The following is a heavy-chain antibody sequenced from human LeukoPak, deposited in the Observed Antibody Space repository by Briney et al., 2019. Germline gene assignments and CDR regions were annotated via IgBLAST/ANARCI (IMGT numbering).Heavy chain of an antibody. CDR2: VNVLGNT. CDR3: AREGGPFRPLDY. CDR1: GGSISSTNW. V-gene: IGHV4-4*02. D-gene: IGHD2/OR15-2a*01. Sequence: SGTLSLTCGVSGGSISSTNWWTWVRQPPGKGLEWIGEVNVLGNTNYNPSLESRVTISIDKSENHVSLKLTSVTAADTVVYYCAREGGPFRPLDYSGQGTLVTVSS. J-gene: IGHJ4*02.